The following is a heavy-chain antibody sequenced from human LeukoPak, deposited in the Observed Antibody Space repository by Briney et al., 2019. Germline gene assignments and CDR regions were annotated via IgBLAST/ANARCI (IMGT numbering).Heavy chain of an antibody. J-gene: IGHJ4*02. D-gene: IGHD5-18*01. V-gene: IGHV3-30*04. CDR3: AKEMAPEGYSYGYDY. Sequence: GRTLRLSSAASGFTFSTYAIHWVRHAPAKGMEKMAVISFDGSNKYYAESVKGRFTISRDNSKNTLYLQMNSLRADDTAVYYCAKEMAPEGYSYGYDYWGQGTLVTVSS. CDR1: GFTFSTYA. CDR2: ISFDGSNK.